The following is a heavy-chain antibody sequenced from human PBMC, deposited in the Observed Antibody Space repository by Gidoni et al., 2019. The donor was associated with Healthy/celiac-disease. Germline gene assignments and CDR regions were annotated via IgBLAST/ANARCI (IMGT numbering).Heavy chain of an antibody. CDR2: ISYDGSNK. J-gene: IGHJ4*02. Sequence: QVQLVESGGGVVQPGRSLRLSCAASGFTFSSYGMHWVRQDPGKGLEWVAVISYDGSNKYYADSVKGRFTISRDNSKNTLYLQMNSLRAEDTAVYYCAKENPDEGGPLLWFGELFGALEWGQGTLVTVSS. CDR1: GFTFSSYG. CDR3: AKENPDEGGPLLWFGELFGALE. V-gene: IGHV3-30*18. D-gene: IGHD3-10*01.